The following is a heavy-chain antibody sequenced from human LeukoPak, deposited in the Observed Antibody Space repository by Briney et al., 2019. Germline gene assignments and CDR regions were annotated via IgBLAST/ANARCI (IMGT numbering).Heavy chain of an antibody. J-gene: IGHJ4*02. V-gene: IGHV3-53*01. CDR3: AKSASSVGYDFWSGYYPLYFDY. D-gene: IGHD3-3*01. CDR2: IYRGGRT. Sequence: GGSLTLSCAASGFTGSSKDMSWVRQAPGKGRVWVSVIYRGGRTYYADSVKGRFTISRNNSKNTLYLQMNSLRAEDTAVYYCAKSASSVGYDFWSGYYPLYFDYWGQGTLVTVSS. CDR1: GFTGSSKD.